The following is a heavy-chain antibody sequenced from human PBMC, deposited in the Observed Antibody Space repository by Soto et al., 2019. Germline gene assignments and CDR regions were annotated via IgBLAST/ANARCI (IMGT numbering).Heavy chain of an antibody. V-gene: IGHV3-30*18. CDR3: AKAVDTAMVTYVDY. CDR1: VFPFSSFG. Sequence: GSLRLPCSASVFPFSSFGMHWVREAPGKGLEWVAVISYDGSNKDYADTVKGRFTISRDNSKNTLYLQMNSLRAEDTAVYYCAKAVDTAMVTYVDYWGQGTLVTVSS. D-gene: IGHD5-18*01. J-gene: IGHJ4*02. CDR2: ISYDGSNK.